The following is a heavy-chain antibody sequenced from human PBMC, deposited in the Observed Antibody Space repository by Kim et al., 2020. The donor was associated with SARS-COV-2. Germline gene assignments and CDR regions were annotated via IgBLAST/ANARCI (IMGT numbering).Heavy chain of an antibody. D-gene: IGHD6-19*01. CDR2: INPNSGGT. V-gene: IGHV1-2*02. CDR3: ARDKHPVWLHYYFDY. Sequence: ASVKVSCKASGYTFTGYYMHWVRQAPGQGLEWMGWINPNSGGTNYAQKFQGRVTMTRDTSISTAYMELSRLRSDDTAVYYCARDKHPVWLHYYFDYWGQGTLVTVSS. J-gene: IGHJ4*02. CDR1: GYTFTGYY.